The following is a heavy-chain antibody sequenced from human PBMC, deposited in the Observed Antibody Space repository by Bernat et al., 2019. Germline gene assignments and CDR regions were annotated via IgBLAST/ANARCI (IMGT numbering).Heavy chain of an antibody. Sequence: QVQLVQSGAEVKKPGASVKVSCKASGYTFTSYGISWVRQAPGQGLEWMGWISAYNGNTNYVQKLQGRVTMTTDTSTSTAYMELRSLRSDDTAVYYCARDILTGYYTDYYYGMDVWGQGTTVTVSS. CDR1: GYTFTSYG. V-gene: IGHV1-18*01. D-gene: IGHD3-9*01. CDR3: ARDILTGYYTDYYYGMDV. CDR2: ISAYNGNT. J-gene: IGHJ6*02.